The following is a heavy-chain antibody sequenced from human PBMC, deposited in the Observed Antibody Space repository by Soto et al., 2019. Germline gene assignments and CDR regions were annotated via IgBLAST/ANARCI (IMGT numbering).Heavy chain of an antibody. CDR2: ISAYNGNT. CDR3: ARDSRGYCSSTSCYDWFDP. Sequence: QVQLVQSGVEVKKPGASVKVSCKASGYTFTSYGISWVRQAPGQGLEWMGWISAYNGNTNYAQKLQGRDTMTTDTSTSTAYMELRSLRSDDTALYYCARDSRGYCSSTSCYDWFDPWGQGTLVTVSS. J-gene: IGHJ5*02. D-gene: IGHD2-2*01. V-gene: IGHV1-18*01. CDR1: GYTFTSYG.